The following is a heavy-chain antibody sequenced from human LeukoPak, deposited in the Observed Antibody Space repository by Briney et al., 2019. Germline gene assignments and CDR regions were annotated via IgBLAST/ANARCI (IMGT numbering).Heavy chain of an antibody. J-gene: IGHJ4*02. CDR2: INHSGST. V-gene: IGHV4-34*01. D-gene: IGHD2-21*02. Sequence: SETLSLTCAVYGGTFIPYYWSWIRQPPGKGLEWIGDINHSGSTNYNPSLKSRVTLSVDTSKNQFTLKLSSVTAADTAVYYCARGGSYCGGACYVDYWGQGTLVTVSS. CDR1: GGTFIPYY. CDR3: ARGGSYCGGACYVDY.